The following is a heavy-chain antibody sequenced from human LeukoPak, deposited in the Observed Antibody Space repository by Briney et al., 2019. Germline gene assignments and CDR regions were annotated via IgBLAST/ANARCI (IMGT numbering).Heavy chain of an antibody. CDR1: GFTFSSYA. D-gene: IGHD1-26*01. CDR2: ISGSGGST. V-gene: IGHV3-23*01. CDR3: AKDLGGWELLMTFFDY. Sequence: GGSLRLSCAASGFTFSSYAMSWVRQAPGKGLEWVSAISGSGGSTYYADSVKGRFTISRDNSKNTLYLQMNSLRAEDTAVYYCAKDLGGWELLMTFFDYWGQGTLVTVSS. J-gene: IGHJ4*02.